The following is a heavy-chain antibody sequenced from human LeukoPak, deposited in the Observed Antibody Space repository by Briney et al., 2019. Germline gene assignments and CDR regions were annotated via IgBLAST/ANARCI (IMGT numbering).Heavy chain of an antibody. D-gene: IGHD4-23*01. J-gene: IGHJ6*03. CDR3: ARVTNTENGLYCYYYYMDV. V-gene: IGHV4-59*11. CDR2: IYYSGST. CDR1: GGSISSHY. Sequence: PSETLSLTCTVSGGSISSHYWSWIRQPPGKGLEWIGYIYYSGSTNYNPSLKSRVTISVDTSKNQFSLKLSSVTAADTAVYYCARVTNTENGLYCYYYYMDVWGKGTTVTVSS.